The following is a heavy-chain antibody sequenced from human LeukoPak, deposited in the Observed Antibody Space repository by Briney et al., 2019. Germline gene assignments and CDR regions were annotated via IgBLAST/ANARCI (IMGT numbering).Heavy chain of an antibody. CDR2: IYYSGST. J-gene: IGHJ5*02. CDR3: ARHRSSIAARPWWFDP. D-gene: IGHD6-6*01. V-gene: IGHV4-39*01. Sequence: SETLSLTCTVSGGSISSSSYYWGWIRQLPGKGLEWIGSIYYSGSTYYNPSLKSRVTISVDTSKNQFSLKLSSVTAADTAVYYCARHRSSIAARPWWFDPWGQGTVVTVSS. CDR1: GGSISSSSYY.